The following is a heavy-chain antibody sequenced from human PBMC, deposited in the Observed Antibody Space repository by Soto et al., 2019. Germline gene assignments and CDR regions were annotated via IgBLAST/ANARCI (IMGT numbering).Heavy chain of an antibody. J-gene: IGHJ4*02. D-gene: IGHD4-17*01. Sequence: QVQLVESGGGVVQPGRSLRLSCAASGFSFIKFGMHWVRQAPGKGLEWVAVTSYDGINEYYADSVRGRFTISRDKSKNTLFLQMNGLRTDHTAVDYSAKDRVADDGDYEFDYWGQRPLVTVSS. V-gene: IGHV3-30*18. CDR1: GFSFIKFG. CDR3: AKDRVADDGDYEFDY. CDR2: TSYDGINE.